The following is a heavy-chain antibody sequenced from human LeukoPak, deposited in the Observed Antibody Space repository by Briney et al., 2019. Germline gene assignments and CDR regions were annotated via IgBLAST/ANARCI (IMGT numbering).Heavy chain of an antibody. J-gene: IGHJ3*01. V-gene: IGHV3-7*03. CDR1: EFTFGRYW. CDR3: ARDTSPYCGDDCYFDAFDL. Sequence: GGSLRLSCVASEFTFGRYWMTWVRQAPGKGLEWVANINQDGRKEHYVDSVKGRFTISRDNAKNFLYLQMNSLRAEDTAVYFCARDTSPYCGDDCYFDAFDLWGQGTVVTVSS. D-gene: IGHD2-21*02. CDR2: INQDGRKE.